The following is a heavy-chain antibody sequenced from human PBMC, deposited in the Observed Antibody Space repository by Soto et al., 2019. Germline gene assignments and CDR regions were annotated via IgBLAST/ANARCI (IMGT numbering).Heavy chain of an antibody. D-gene: IGHD3-16*02. CDR1: GFTFISYA. V-gene: IGHV3-23*01. J-gene: IGHJ4*02. Sequence: EVQLLESGGGLVQPGGSLRLSCAASGFTFISYAMSWVRQAPGKGLEWVSAISGSGGSTYYADSVKGRFTISRDNSKHTLYLQMNSLRAEDTAVYYCAKAYDYVWGSYRRYFDYWGQGTLVTVSS. CDR3: AKAYDYVWGSYRRYFDY. CDR2: ISGSGGST.